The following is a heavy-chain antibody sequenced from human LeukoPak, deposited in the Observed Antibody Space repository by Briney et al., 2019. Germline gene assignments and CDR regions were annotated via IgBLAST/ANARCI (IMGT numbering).Heavy chain of an antibody. Sequence: GGSLRLSCAASGFTFNSHWMNWVRQAPGKGLEWLANIRPDGSDAVYVDSVRGRFTISRDNAKNLVYLQMNNLRVEDTAVYYCSGRSGFSSIYWGQGVLVTVSS. CDR2: IRPDGSDA. V-gene: IGHV3-7*01. D-gene: IGHD2-2*01. CDR3: SGRSGFSSIY. J-gene: IGHJ4*02. CDR1: GFTFNSHW.